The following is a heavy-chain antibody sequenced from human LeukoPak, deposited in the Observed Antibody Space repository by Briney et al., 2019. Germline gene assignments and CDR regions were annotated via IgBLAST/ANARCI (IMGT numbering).Heavy chain of an antibody. J-gene: IGHJ6*02. CDR3: ARGRYYCMDV. CDR2: VNSDGSST. CDR1: GFTFTSYW. V-gene: IGHV3-74*01. Sequence: HPGGSLRLSRAASGFTFTSYWMHWVHQAPGKGLVWVSRVNSDGSSTTYADSVKGRFTISRDNAKNTLYLQMNSLRAEDTAVYYCARGRYYCMDVWGQGTTVTVSS.